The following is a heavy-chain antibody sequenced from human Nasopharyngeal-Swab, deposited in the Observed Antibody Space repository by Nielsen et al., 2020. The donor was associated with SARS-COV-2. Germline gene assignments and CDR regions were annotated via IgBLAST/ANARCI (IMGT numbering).Heavy chain of an antibody. V-gene: IGHV3-11*04. CDR3: AKDRYSGYDLFDF. CDR2: ISTSGRTT. CDR1: GFTFSDYY. J-gene: IGHJ4*02. Sequence: GESLKISCAASGFTFSDYYMAWARQAPGKGLEWLSYISTSGRTTDSADSVKGRFTISRDNSKNTLYLQMNSLRPEDTAVYFCAKDRYSGYDLFDFWGQGTLVTVSS. D-gene: IGHD5-12*01.